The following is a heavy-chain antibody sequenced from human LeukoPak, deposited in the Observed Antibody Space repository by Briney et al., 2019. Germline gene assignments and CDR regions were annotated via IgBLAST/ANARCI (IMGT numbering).Heavy chain of an antibody. D-gene: IGHD1-7*01. V-gene: IGHV5-51*01. CDR3: ARPLFGLEVPPPPDVFDI. CDR1: GYSFTSYW. Sequence: GESLKISCKGSGYSFTSYWIGWVRQMPGKGLEWMGIIYPGDSDTRYSPSFQGQVTISADKSISTAYLQWSSLKASDTAMYYCARPLFGLEVPPPPDVFDIWGQGTMVTVSS. J-gene: IGHJ3*02. CDR2: IYPGDSDT.